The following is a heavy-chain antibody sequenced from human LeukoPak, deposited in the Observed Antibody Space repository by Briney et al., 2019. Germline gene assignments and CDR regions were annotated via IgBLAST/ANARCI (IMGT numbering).Heavy chain of an antibody. J-gene: IGHJ4*02. D-gene: IGHD6-13*01. CDR1: GFTFNNYW. Sequence: GGSLRLSCAASGFTFNNYWMNWVRQAPGKGLEWVANIKQDGSETYYVDSVKGWFTISRDNAKNSLYLQMNSLRADDTAVYYCARDRVWTVLYWGQGTLVTVSS. V-gene: IGHV3-7*01. CDR3: ARDRVWTVLY. CDR2: IKQDGSET.